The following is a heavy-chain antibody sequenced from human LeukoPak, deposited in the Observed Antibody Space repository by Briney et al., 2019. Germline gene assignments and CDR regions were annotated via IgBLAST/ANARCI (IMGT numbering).Heavy chain of an antibody. CDR2: IYSGGST. Sequence: VGSLRLSCAASGFTFSSYEMNWVHQAPGKGLEWVSVIYSGGSTYYADSVKGRFTISRDNSKNTLYLQMNSLRAEDTAVYYCAREGSHTSDAFDIWGQGTMVTVSS. D-gene: IGHD2-15*01. J-gene: IGHJ3*02. CDR1: GFTFSSYE. V-gene: IGHV3-53*01. CDR3: AREGSHTSDAFDI.